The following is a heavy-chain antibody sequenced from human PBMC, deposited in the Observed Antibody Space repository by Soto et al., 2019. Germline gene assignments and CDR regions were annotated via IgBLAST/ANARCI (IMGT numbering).Heavy chain of an antibody. V-gene: IGHV3-23*01. CDR3: AKWGGYYPYYYELDV. D-gene: IGHD1-26*01. CDR2: ISGGGTST. CDR1: GFSFGGYA. Sequence: LRLSCAGSGFSFGGYAMSWVRQAPGKGLGWVSGISGGGTSTYYADSVKGRFTISRDSSMVYLQMNSLRAEDTAVYYCAKWGGYYPYYYELDVWGQGPTVTRLL. J-gene: IGHJ6*02.